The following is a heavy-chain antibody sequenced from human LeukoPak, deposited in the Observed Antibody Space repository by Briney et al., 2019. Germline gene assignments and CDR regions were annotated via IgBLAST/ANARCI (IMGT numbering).Heavy chain of an antibody. CDR2: ISYDGSNK. Sequence: QAGGSLRLSCAASGFTFSNYAMHWVRQAPGKGLEWVAVISYDGSNKYYADSVKGRFTISRDNSKNTLYLQMNSLRAEDTAVYYCARDASEAYYYDSSGSGDAFDIWGQGTMVTVSS. V-gene: IGHV3-30-3*01. J-gene: IGHJ3*02. D-gene: IGHD3-22*01. CDR3: ARDASEAYYYDSSGSGDAFDI. CDR1: GFTFSNYA.